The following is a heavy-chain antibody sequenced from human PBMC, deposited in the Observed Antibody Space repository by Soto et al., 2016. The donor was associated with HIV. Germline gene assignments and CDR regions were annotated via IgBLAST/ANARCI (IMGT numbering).Heavy chain of an antibody. CDR1: GGTFSTYT. D-gene: IGHD3-22*01. V-gene: IGHV1-69*10. CDR2: IIPIRGIT. Sequence: VQLVQSGAEVKKPGSSVNVSCKASGGTFSTYTLSWVRQAPGQGLEWMGDIIPIRGITDYAQRFQGRVTITADKSTGTAYMELSSLRSEDTAVYYCARDYYDSSGYLRNWGQGTLVTVSS. J-gene: IGHJ4*02. CDR3: ARDYYDSSGYLRN.